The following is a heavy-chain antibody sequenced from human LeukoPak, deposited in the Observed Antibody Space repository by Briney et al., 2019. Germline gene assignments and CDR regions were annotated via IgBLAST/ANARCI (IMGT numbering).Heavy chain of an antibody. D-gene: IGHD5-12*01. Sequence: SQTLSLTCAISGDSVSSNSAAWNWIRQSPSSGLEWLGRTYYRSKWYNDYAVSVKSRITINPDTSKNQFSLQLNSVTPEDTAVYYCARDQSEGYSGYDHYYYGMDVWGQGTTVTVSS. V-gene: IGHV6-1*01. CDR1: GDSVSSNSAA. CDR2: TYYRSKWYN. CDR3: ARDQSEGYSGYDHYYYGMDV. J-gene: IGHJ6*02.